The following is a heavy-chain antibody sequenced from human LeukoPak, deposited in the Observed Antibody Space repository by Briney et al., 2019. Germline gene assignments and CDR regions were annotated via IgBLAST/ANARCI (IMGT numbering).Heavy chain of an antibody. CDR3: NGYCSSASCYSDMDV. D-gene: IGHD2-2*02. V-gene: IGHV3-20*04. CDR1: GFTFDDYE. Sequence: GGSLRLSCVASGFTFDDYEMSWVSQAPGKGLEWVSGINWNGGSTGYVDSVKGRFTISRDNAKNSLYLQMNSLRAEDTALYYCNGYCSSASCYSDMDVWGQGTTVIVSS. CDR2: INWNGGST. J-gene: IGHJ6*02.